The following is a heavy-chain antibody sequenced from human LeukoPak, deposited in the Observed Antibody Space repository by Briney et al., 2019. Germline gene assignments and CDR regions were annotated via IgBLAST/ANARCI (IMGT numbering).Heavy chain of an antibody. Sequence: PGGSLRLSCAASGFTFSSYSMNWVRQAPGKGLEWVSSISSSSSYIYYADSVKGRFTISRDNAKNSLYLQMNSLRAEDTAVYYCASVGDSSSGYNAAFDIWGQGTMVTVSS. J-gene: IGHJ3*02. D-gene: IGHD3-22*01. CDR1: GFTFSSYS. V-gene: IGHV3-21*01. CDR3: ASVGDSSSGYNAAFDI. CDR2: ISSSSSYI.